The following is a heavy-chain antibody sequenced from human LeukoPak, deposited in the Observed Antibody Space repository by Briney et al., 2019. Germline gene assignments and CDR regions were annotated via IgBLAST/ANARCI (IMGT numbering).Heavy chain of an antibody. J-gene: IGHJ4*02. CDR2: IYYSGST. D-gene: IGHD5-18*01. V-gene: IGHV4-59*01. CDR3: AGAGYSYGSAPDY. CDR1: GGSISSYY. Sequence: KTSETLSLTCTVSGGSISSYYWSWIRQPPGKGLEWIGYIYYSGSTNYNPSLKSRVTISVDTSKNQFSLKLSSVTAADTAVYYCAGAGYSYGSAPDYWGQGTLVTVSS.